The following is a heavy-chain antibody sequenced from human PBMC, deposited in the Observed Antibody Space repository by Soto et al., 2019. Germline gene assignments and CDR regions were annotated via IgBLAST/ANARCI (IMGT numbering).Heavy chain of an antibody. CDR1: GFTFISYA. D-gene: IGHD3-22*01. CDR2: ISGSGGST. J-gene: IGHJ4*02. V-gene: IGHV3-23*01. CDR3: AKVGDHNYYDSSGYYFDY. Sequence: PWGSLRLSCAASGFTFISYAMSFFRHSPCKWLEWVSAISGSGGSTYYADSVKGRFTISRDNSKNTLYLQMNSLRAEDTAVYYCAKVGDHNYYDSSGYYFDYWGQGTLVTVSS.